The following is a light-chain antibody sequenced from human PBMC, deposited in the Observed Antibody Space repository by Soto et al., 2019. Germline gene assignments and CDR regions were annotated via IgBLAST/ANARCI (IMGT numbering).Light chain of an antibody. J-gene: IGKJ1*01. CDR2: DAS. V-gene: IGKV3-11*01. CDR3: QQRSNCPLT. CDR1: QSVSSY. Sequence: EIELTQSPATLSLAPGERATLSCRASQSVSSYFAWYQQKPGQAPRLLIYDASNRATGIPARFSGSGSGTDFTLTISSLEPEDFAVYYCQQRSNCPLTFGQGTKVEIK.